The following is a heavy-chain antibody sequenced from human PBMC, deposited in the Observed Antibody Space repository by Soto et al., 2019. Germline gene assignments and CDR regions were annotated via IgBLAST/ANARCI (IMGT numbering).Heavy chain of an antibody. D-gene: IGHD5-12*01. CDR1: GDTFSTYT. CDR2: IIPRSATS. CDR3: AREGVAPYYYYGMDV. V-gene: IGHV1-69*13. Sequence: SVKVSCKASGDTFSTYTITWMRQAPGQGLEWMGGIIPRSATSKYAQKFQGRVTITADESTSTVYMELRSLRSDDTAVYYCAREGVAPYYYYGMDVWGQGTPVTVSS. J-gene: IGHJ6*02.